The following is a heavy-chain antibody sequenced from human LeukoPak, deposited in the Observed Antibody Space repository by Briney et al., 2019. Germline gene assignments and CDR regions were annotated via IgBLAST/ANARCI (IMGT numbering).Heavy chain of an antibody. CDR2: ISDSWTT. D-gene: IGHD3-22*01. Sequence: SETLSLTCSISVGSISSHYWSWIRQSPGKGREGIGYISDSWTTTFNASLKSLVTISRDTSENQISMKLTSVPAADTAVYYCAKSSGYGLVDIWGQGTMVTVSS. CDR3: AKSSGYGLVDI. CDR1: VGSISSHY. V-gene: IGHV4-59*11. J-gene: IGHJ3*02.